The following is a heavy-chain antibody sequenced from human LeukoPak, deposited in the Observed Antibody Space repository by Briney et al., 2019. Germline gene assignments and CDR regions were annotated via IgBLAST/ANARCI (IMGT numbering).Heavy chain of an antibody. J-gene: IGHJ4*02. CDR3: ATYTGGYAYGYIFDY. D-gene: IGHD5-18*01. V-gene: IGHV3-7*01. Sequence: GGSLRLSCEASGFTFSRYWMSWVRQAPGKGLEWVANINQDGSEKYNVDSVKGRSTISRTNDKNTSYQQMNIIGADAAVLYYCATYTGGYAYGYIFDYRGEGTLVTVSS. CDR1: GFTFSRYW. CDR2: INQDGSEK.